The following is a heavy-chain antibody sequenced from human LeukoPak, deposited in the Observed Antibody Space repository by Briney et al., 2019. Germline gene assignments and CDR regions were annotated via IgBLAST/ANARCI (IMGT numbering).Heavy chain of an antibody. V-gene: IGHV6-1*01. D-gene: IGHD6-19*01. Sequence: SQTLSLTCAISGDSVSSSSAAWNWIRQSPSRGLEWLGRTYYRSKWYNDYAVSVTGRITINPDTCKNQFSLQLNSVTPEDTAVYYCARDPWANWLPQEPFDSWGQGTLVTVSS. CDR2: TYYRSKWYN. CDR3: ARDPWANWLPQEPFDS. CDR1: GDSVSSSSAA. J-gene: IGHJ4*02.